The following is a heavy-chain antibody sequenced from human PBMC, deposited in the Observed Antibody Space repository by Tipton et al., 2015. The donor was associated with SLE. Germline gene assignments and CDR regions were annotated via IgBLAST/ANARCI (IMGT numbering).Heavy chain of an antibody. J-gene: IGHJ4*02. CDR2: INHSGST. CDR3: AAKGKEVIASFDY. D-gene: IGHD2-21*01. V-gene: IGHV4-34*01. Sequence: TLSLTCAVYGGSFSGYYWSWIRQPPGKGLEWIGEINHSGSTNYNPSLKSRVTISVDTSKNQFSLKLSSVTAADTAVYYCAAKGKEVIASFDYWGQGTLVTVSS. CDR1: GGSFSGYY.